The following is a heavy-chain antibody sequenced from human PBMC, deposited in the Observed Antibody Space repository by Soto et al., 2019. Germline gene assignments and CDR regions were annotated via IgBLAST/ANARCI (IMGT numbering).Heavy chain of an antibody. D-gene: IGHD6-13*01. V-gene: IGHV3-64*01. Sequence: EVQLVESGGGLVQPGGSLRLSCAASGFTFGSYPMHWVRQAPGKGLEYVSAISTNGDSTFYANSVKGRFTISRDNSNDTLDLQRGSLTAEDMGGYYFAREGMSRPTWVFDDCGQGTLVTASS. J-gene: IGHJ4*02. CDR3: AREGMSRPTWVFDD. CDR1: GFTFGSYP. CDR2: ISTNGDST.